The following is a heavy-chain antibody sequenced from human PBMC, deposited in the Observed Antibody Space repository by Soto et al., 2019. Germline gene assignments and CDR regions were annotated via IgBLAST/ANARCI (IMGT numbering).Heavy chain of an antibody. CDR3: ARAPRRDGYNMFSDV. Sequence: ASVKVSCKASGYTFTSYYMHCVRQAPGQGLEWMGIINPSGGSTSYAQKFQGRVTMTRDTSTSTVYMELSSLRSEDTAVYYCARAPRRDGYNMFSDVWGQGTTVTVSS. D-gene: IGHD5-12*01. CDR2: INPSGGST. CDR1: GYTFTSYY. V-gene: IGHV1-46*01. J-gene: IGHJ6*02.